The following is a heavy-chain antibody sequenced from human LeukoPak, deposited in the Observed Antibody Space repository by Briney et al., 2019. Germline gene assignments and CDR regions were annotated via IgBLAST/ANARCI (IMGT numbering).Heavy chain of an antibody. CDR2: ISTYNGNT. J-gene: IGHJ4*02. V-gene: IGHV1-18*01. CDR3: ARDGGVLDY. D-gene: IGHD3-16*01. Sequence: ASVKVSCKASGYTFTSYGISWVRQAPGQGLEWMGWISTYNGNTNYAQKLQGRVTMTTDTSTTTADMELRSLRSDDTAVYYCARDGGVLDYWGQGTLVTVSS. CDR1: GYTFTSYG.